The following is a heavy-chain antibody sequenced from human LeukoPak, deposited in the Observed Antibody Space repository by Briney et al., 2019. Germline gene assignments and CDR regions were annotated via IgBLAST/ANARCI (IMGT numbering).Heavy chain of an antibody. CDR1: GYTFTGYY. CDR2: INPNSGGT. J-gene: IGHJ5*02. V-gene: IGHV1-2*02. CDR3: ARACRGDCGFDP. D-gene: IGHD2-21*02. Sequence: ASVTVSCKASGYTFTGYYMHWVRQAPGQGLEWMGWINPNSGGTNYAQKFQGLVTMTRDTSISTAYMQLGRLRSHDTAVYYCARACRGDCGFDPWGQGTLVTVSS.